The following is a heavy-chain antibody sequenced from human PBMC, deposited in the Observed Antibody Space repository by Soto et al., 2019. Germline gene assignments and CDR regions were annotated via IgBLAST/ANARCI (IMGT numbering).Heavy chain of an antibody. D-gene: IGHD3-10*01. J-gene: IGHJ5*02. CDR1: GGSISSGDYY. CDR3: AGLEVRGVIIPSSGWFDP. V-gene: IGHV4-30-4*01. Sequence: SETLSLTCTVSGGSISSGDYYWSWIRQPPGKGLEWIGYIYYSGSTYYNPSLKSRVTISVDASKNQFSLKLSSVTAADTAVYYCAGLEVRGVIIPSSGWFDPWGQGTLVTVSS. CDR2: IYYSGST.